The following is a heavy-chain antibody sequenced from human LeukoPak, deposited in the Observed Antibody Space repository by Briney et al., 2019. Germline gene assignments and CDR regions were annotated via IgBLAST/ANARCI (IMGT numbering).Heavy chain of an antibody. CDR3: ARDVDTAMVDY. Sequence: GGSLRLSCAASGFTFSSYGMHWVRQAPGKGPEWVAVIWYDGSNKYYADSVKGRFTISRDNSKNTLYLQMNSLRAEDTAVYYCARDVDTAMVDYWGQGTPVTVSS. CDR2: IWYDGSNK. V-gene: IGHV3-33*01. J-gene: IGHJ4*02. CDR1: GFTFSSYG. D-gene: IGHD5-18*01.